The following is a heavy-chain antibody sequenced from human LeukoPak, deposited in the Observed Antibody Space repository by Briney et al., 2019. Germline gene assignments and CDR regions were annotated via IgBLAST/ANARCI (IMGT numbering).Heavy chain of an antibody. CDR2: IYYSGST. D-gene: IGHD3-10*01. Sequence: SETLSLTCTVSGGSISSYYWSWIRQPPGKGLEWIGYIYYSGSTNYNPSLKSRVTMSVDTSKNQFSLKLSSVTAADTAVYYCARGYRSGSFSGYFDYWGQGTLVTVSS. J-gene: IGHJ4*02. CDR1: GGSISSYY. V-gene: IGHV4-59*12. CDR3: ARGYRSGSFSGYFDY.